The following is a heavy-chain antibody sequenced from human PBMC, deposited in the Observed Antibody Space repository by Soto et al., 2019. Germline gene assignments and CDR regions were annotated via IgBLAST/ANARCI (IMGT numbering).Heavy chain of an antibody. V-gene: IGHV3-21*01. J-gene: IGHJ4*02. CDR2: IIDSGNYM. D-gene: IGHD3-16*01. CDR3: AREGEGRTAYFDY. Sequence: EVQLVESGGGLVEPGGSLRLSCAASGFTFSTYFMNWVRQAPGKGLEWASSIIDSGNYMYYADSVKGRFIISRDDARNSLYLQMNSLTTEDTAVYYCAREGEGRTAYFDYWGQGALVTVSS. CDR1: GFTFSTYF.